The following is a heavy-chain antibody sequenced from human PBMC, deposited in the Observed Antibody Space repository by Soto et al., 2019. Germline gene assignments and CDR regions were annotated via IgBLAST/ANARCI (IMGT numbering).Heavy chain of an antibody. Sequence: QVQLVESGGGVVQPGRSLRLSCAASGFTFSSYGMHWVRQAPGKGLEWVAVIWYDGSNKYYADSVKGRFTIARDNSKNTLYLQMNSLSAEDTAVYYCARERETGGFAPWVQGTLVTVSS. V-gene: IGHV3-33*01. J-gene: IGHJ5*02. CDR2: IWYDGSNK. CDR1: GFTFSSYG. CDR3: ARERETGGFAP. D-gene: IGHD3-10*01.